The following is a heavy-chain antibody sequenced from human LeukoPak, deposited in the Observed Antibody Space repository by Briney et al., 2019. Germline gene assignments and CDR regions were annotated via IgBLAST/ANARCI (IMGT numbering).Heavy chain of an antibody. CDR1: GFTFSNYW. CDR2: IKQDGSEK. D-gene: IGHD5-18*01. V-gene: IGHV3-7*01. Sequence: GGSLRLSCAASGFTFSNYWMSWVRQAPGKGLEWVANIKQDGSEKYYVDSVKGRFTISRDNAESSLYLQLNSLRAEDTAVYYCAREEYIYGHGGFDFWGQGSLVTVSS. CDR3: AREEYIYGHGGFDF. J-gene: IGHJ4*02.